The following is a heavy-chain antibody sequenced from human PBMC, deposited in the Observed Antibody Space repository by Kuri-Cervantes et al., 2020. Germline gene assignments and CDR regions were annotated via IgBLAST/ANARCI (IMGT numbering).Heavy chain of an antibody. CDR1: GYTFTSYG. CDR3: ATVAAAGTLFDY. D-gene: IGHD6-13*01. CDR2: ISAYNGNT. V-gene: IGHV1-18*01. Sequence: ASVKVSCKASGYTFTSYGISWVRQAPGQGLEWMGWISAYNGNTNYAQKLQGRVTMTTDTSTDTAYMELSSLRSEDTAVYYCATVAAAGTLFDYWGQGTLVTVSS. J-gene: IGHJ4*02.